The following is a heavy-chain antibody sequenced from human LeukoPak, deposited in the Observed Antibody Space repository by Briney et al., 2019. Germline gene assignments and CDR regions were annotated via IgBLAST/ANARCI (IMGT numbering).Heavy chain of an antibody. CDR3: ARDEDYSGNSDY. V-gene: IGHV3-23*01. J-gene: IGHJ4*02. Sequence: GGSLRLSCVASGLTFNSHSMSWVRQAPGMGLEWVSVVSTNGDVTFYADSVKGRFTISRDNTENSLFLQMNSLRADDTAVYYCARDEDYSGNSDYWGQGTLVTVSS. CDR1: GLTFNSHS. CDR2: VSTNGDVT. D-gene: IGHD4-23*01.